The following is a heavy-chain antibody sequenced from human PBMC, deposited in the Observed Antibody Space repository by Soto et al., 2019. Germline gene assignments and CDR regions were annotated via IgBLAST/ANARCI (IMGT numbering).Heavy chain of an antibody. CDR3: ARGYYYGSGSYYSFNFDY. CDR1: GGSISSYY. CDR2: IYYSGST. J-gene: IGHJ4*02. V-gene: IGHV4-59*01. Sequence: SETLSLTCTVSGGSISSYYWSWIRQPPGKGLEWIGYIYYSGSTNYNPSLKSRVTISVDTSKNQFSLKLSSVTAADTAVYYCARGYYYGSGSYYSFNFDYWGQGTLVTVSS. D-gene: IGHD3-10*01.